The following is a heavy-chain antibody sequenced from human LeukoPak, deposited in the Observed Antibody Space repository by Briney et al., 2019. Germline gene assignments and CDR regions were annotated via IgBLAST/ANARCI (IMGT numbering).Heavy chain of an antibody. D-gene: IGHD6-13*01. V-gene: IGHV3-48*02. CDR3: ARDPHIAAAGTIFGY. CDR2: ISSSSSTI. Sequence: GGSLRLSCAVSGFTFSSCSMNWVRQAPGKGLEWVSYISSSSSTIYYADSVEGRFTISRDNAKNSLYLQMNSLREEDSAVYYCARDPHIAAAGTIFGYWGQGTLVTVSS. CDR1: GFTFSSCS. J-gene: IGHJ4*02.